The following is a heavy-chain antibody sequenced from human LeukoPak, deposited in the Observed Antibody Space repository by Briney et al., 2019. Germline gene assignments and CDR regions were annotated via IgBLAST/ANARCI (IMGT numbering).Heavy chain of an antibody. CDR2: MNPNSGNT. CDR1: GYTFTSYD. CDR3: ARGQMGRGAARRVDY. J-gene: IGHJ4*02. Sequence: ASVKVSCKASGYTFTSYDINWVRQASGQGLEWMGWMNPNSGNTGYAQKFQGRVTMTRNTSISTAYMELSSLRSEDTAVYYCARGQMGRGAARRVDYWGQGTLVTVSS. V-gene: IGHV1-8*01. D-gene: IGHD6-6*01.